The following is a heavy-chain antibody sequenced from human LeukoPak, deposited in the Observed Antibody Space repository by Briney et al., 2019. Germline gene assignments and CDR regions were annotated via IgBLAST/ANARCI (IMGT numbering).Heavy chain of an antibody. CDR2: IRSKANSYAT. CDR1: GFTFSGSA. D-gene: IGHD3-10*01. V-gene: IGHV3-73*01. CDR3: TTEEVTMVRGVIRDNWFDP. J-gene: IGHJ5*02. Sequence: PGGSLRLSCAASGFTFSGSAMHWVRQASGKGLEWVGRIRSKANSYATAYAASVKGRFTISRDDSKNTAYLQMNSLKTEDTAVYYCTTEEVTMVRGVIRDNWFDPWGQGTLVTVSS.